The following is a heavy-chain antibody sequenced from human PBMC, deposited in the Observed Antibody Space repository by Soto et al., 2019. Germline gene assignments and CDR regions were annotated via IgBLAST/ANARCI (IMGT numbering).Heavy chain of an antibody. CDR2: INHSGST. CDR1: GGSFSGYY. Sequence: SETLSLTCAVYGGSFSGYYWRWIRQPPGKGLEWLGQINHSGSTNYNLSLKSRVTISVDTSKNQFSLKLSSVTAADTAVYYCARGQRDSSSWYFDYWGQGTLVTVSS. CDR3: ARGQRDSSSWYFDY. V-gene: IGHV4-34*01. J-gene: IGHJ4*02. D-gene: IGHD6-13*01.